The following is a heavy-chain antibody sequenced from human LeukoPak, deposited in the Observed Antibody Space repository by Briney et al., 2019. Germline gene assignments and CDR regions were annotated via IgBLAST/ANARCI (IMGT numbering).Heavy chain of an antibody. J-gene: IGHJ5*02. Sequence: SQTLSLTCTVSGGSISSGDYSWSWIRQPPGTGLEWIGYIYYSGSTYYNPSLKSRVTISVDTSKNQFSLKLSSVTAADTAVYYCARGPTIVVVVAAIWFDPWGQGTLVTVSS. CDR1: GGSISSGDYS. D-gene: IGHD2-15*01. V-gene: IGHV4-30-4*01. CDR2: IYYSGST. CDR3: ARGPTIVVVVAAIWFDP.